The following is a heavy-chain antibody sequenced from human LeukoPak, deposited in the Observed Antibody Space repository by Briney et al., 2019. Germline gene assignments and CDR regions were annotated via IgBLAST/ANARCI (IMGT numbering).Heavy chain of an antibody. CDR2: INHSGST. V-gene: IGHV4-34*01. CDR1: GGSFSGYY. J-gene: IGHJ6*03. Sequence: SETLSLTCAVYGGSFSGYYWSWIRQPPGKGLEWIGEINHSGSTNYNPSLKNRVTISVDTSKNQFSLKLSSVTAADTAVYYCASTSSSSWYGYYYYYMDVWGKGTTVTVSS. D-gene: IGHD6-13*01. CDR3: ASTSSSSWYGYYYYYMDV.